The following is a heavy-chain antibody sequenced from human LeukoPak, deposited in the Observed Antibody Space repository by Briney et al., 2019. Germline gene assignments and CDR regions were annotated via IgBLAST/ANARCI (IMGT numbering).Heavy chain of an antibody. J-gene: IGHJ4*02. Sequence: PGGSLRLSCAASGFTFSSYGMHWVRQAPGKGLEWVAVISYDGSNKYYADSVKGRFTISRDNSKNTLSLQMNSLRAEDTAIYYCAKDVMRCSGGCIWGQGTLVTVSS. V-gene: IGHV3-30*18. D-gene: IGHD2-15*01. CDR3: AKDVMRCSGGCI. CDR1: GFTFSSYG. CDR2: ISYDGSNK.